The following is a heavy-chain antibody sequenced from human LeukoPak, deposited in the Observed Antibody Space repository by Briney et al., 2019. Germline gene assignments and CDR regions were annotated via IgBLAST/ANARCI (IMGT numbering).Heavy chain of an antibody. CDR2: ISSSCSTI. J-gene: IGHJ5*02. Sequence: PGGSLRLSCAASGFTFSDYYMSWIRQAPGKGLEWVSYISSSCSTIYYADSVKGRFTISRDNAKNSLYLQMNSLRAEDTAVYYCARDVIDCSSTSCYLDWFDPWGQGTLVTVSS. CDR1: GFTFSDYY. CDR3: ARDVIDCSSTSCYLDWFDP. D-gene: IGHD2-2*01. V-gene: IGHV3-11*04.